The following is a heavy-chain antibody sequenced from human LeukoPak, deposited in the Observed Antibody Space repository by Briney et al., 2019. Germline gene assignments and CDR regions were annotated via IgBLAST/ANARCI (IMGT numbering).Heavy chain of an antibody. CDR2: IYYSGST. J-gene: IGHJ4*02. D-gene: IGHD6-13*01. CDR1: GGSISSYY. V-gene: IGHV4-59*01. CDR3: ARVTGYRIEDYFDY. Sequence: MSSETLSLTCTVSGGSISSYYWSWIRQPPGKGLEWIGYIYYSGSTNYNPSLKSRVTISVDTSKNQFSLKLRSVTAADAAVYYCARVTGYRIEDYFDYWGQGTLVTVSS.